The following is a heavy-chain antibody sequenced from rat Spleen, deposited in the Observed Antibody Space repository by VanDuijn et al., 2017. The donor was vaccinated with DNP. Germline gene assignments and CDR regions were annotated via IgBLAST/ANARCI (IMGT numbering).Heavy chain of an antibody. J-gene: IGHJ2*01. V-gene: IGHV5-29*01. Sequence: EVQLVESGGGLVQPGRSLKLSCAASGFTFSNYGMAWVRQAPTKGLEWVATISSAGSGTYYRDSVKGRFTISRDNAKSTLYLQMDSLRSEDTATYYCARLSDYWGQGVMVTVSS. CDR3: ARLSDY. CDR1: GFTFSNYG. CDR2: ISSAGSGT.